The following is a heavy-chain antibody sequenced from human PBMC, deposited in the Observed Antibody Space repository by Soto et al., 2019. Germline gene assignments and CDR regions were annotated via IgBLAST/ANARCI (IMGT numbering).Heavy chain of an antibody. CDR2: IYYSGST. CDR3: ARYSGLGTGYYPAPFDD. CDR1: GGCISSGGYY. V-gene: IGHV4-31*03. Sequence: SETLSLTCTVSGGCISSGGYYWSWIRQHPGKGLEWIGYIYYSGSTYYNPSLKSRVTISVDTSKNQFSLKLSSVTAADMAVYSCARYSGLGTGYYPAPFDDWGQGTLVT. J-gene: IGHJ4*02. D-gene: IGHD3-9*01.